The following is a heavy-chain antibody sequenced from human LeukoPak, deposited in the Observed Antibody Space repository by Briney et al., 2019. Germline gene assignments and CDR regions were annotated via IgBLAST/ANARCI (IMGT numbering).Heavy chain of an antibody. J-gene: IGHJ5*02. Sequence: SVKVSCKASGGTFSSYAISWVRQAPGQGLEWMGRIIPIFGTANYAQKFQGRVTITTDESTSTAYMELSSLRSEDTAVYCCARAPAVGSYLWWFDPWGQGTLVTVSS. CDR3: ARAPAVGSYLWWFDP. CDR1: GGTFSSYA. V-gene: IGHV1-69*05. D-gene: IGHD1-26*01. CDR2: IIPIFGTA.